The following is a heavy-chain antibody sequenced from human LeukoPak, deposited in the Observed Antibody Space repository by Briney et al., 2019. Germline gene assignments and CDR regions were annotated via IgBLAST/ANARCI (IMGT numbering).Heavy chain of an antibody. CDR1: GFTFDDYA. V-gene: IGHV3-9*01. CDR2: ISWNSVAI. CDR3: AKDLREWYYDPNGNYFSYGMDV. D-gene: IGHD3-22*01. Sequence: GRSLRLSCAASGFTFDDYAMHWVRQGPGKGLEWVSGISWNSVAIAYADSVNGRFTISRDNAKNSLHLQMNSLTAEDTAVYYCAKDLREWYYDPNGNYFSYGMDVWGQGTTVVVSS. J-gene: IGHJ6*02.